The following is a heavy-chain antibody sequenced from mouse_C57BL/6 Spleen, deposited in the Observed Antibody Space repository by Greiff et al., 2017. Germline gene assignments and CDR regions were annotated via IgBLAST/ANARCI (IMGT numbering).Heavy chain of an antibody. CDR1: GYSFTGYY. V-gene: IGHV1-42*01. CDR2: INPSTGGT. Sequence: EVQLQQSGPELVKPGASVKISCKASGYSFTGYYMNWVKQSPEKSLEWIGEINPSTGGTTYNQKFKAKATLTVDKSSSTAYMQLKSLTSEDSAVYYGARAGRLTTVVADAMDYWGQGTSVTVSS. J-gene: IGHJ4*01. CDR3: ARAGRLTTVVADAMDY. D-gene: IGHD1-1*01.